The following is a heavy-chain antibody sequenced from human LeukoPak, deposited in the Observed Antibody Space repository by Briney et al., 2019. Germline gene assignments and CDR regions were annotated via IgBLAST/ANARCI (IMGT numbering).Heavy chain of an antibody. Sequence: ASETLSLTCTVSGGSISSSSYYWSWIRQPPGKGLEWIGNIYYSGSTNYNPSLKSRVTISVDTSKNQFSLRLNSVTPTDTALYYCARVNYRSGSYSSWFDPWGQGILVTVSS. CDR3: ARVNYRSGSYSSWFDP. J-gene: IGHJ5*02. V-gene: IGHV4-61*05. CDR2: IYYSGST. D-gene: IGHD3-10*01. CDR1: GGSISSSSYY.